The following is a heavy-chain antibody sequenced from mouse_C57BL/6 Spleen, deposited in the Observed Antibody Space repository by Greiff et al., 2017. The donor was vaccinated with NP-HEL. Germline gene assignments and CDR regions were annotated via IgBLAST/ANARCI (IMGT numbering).Heavy chain of an antibody. CDR2: INPYNGDT. CDR1: GYSFTGYF. D-gene: IGHD2-5*01. Sequence: VQLQQSGPELVKPGDSVKISCKASGYSFTGYFMNWVMQSHGKSLEWIGRINPYNGDTFYNQKFKGKATLTVDKSSSTAHMELRSLTSEDSAVYYCARNPIYSNWYFDVWGTGTTVTVSS. V-gene: IGHV1-20*01. CDR3: ARNPIYSNWYFDV. J-gene: IGHJ1*03.